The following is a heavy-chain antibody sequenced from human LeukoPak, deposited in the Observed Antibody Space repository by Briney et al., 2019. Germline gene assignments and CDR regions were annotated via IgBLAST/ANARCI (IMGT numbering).Heavy chain of an antibody. CDR2: IYYSGST. J-gene: IGHJ4*02. CDR1: GVSISSGDYY. CDR3: ARANGYAYAYYFDI. Sequence: SETLSLTCTVSGVSISSGDYYWSWIRQPPGKGLEWIGYIYYSGSTYYNPSLKSRVTISVDTSKNQFSLKLSSVTAADTAIYYCARANGYAYAYYFDIWGQGALVTVSS. D-gene: IGHD5-18*01. V-gene: IGHV4-30-4*08.